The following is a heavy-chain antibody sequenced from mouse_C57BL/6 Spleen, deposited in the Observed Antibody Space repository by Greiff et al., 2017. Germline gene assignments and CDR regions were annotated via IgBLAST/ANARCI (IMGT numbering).Heavy chain of an antibody. CDR1: GFTFSDYG. J-gene: IGHJ3*01. D-gene: IGHD1-2*01. CDR2: ISSGSSTI. V-gene: IGHV5-17*01. Sequence: EVHLVESGGGLVKPGGSLKLSCAASGFTFSDYGMHWVRQAPEKGLEWVAYISSGSSTIYYADTVKGRFTISRDNAKNTLFLQMTSLRSEDTAMYYCARPVGTTAAYWGQGTLVTVSA. CDR3: ARPVGTTAAY.